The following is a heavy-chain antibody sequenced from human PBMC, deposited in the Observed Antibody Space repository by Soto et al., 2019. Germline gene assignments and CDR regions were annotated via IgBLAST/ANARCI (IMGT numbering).Heavy chain of an antibody. CDR2: IYSGGST. CDR1: GVTVSSNY. V-gene: IGHV3-66*01. CDR3: ARGTEQLVSSGMDV. J-gene: IGHJ6*02. Sequence: PGGSLRLSCAASGVTVSSNYMSWVRQAPGKGLEWVSVIYSGGSTYYADSVKGRFTISRDNSKNTLYLQMNSLRAEDTAVYYCARGTEQLVSSGMDVWGQGTTVTVSS. D-gene: IGHD6-13*01.